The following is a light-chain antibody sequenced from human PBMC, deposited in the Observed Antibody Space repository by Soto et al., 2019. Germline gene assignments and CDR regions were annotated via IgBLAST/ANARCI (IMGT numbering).Light chain of an antibody. Sequence: DIQLTQSPSFLSASVGDGVTITCRASQGINSHLAWFQQKPGKAPRLLIYSASTLQSGVPSRFSGSGSGTEFTLTISSLQPEDFATYYWQKFDGYPLTFGGGTKMEIK. CDR3: QKFDGYPLT. J-gene: IGKJ4*01. CDR2: SAS. CDR1: QGINSH. V-gene: IGKV1-9*01.